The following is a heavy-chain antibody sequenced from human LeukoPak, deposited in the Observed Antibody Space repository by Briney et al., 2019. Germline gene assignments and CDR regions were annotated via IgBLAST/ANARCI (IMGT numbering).Heavy chain of an antibody. CDR2: IYYSGST. Sequence: PSETLSLTCTVSGGSISSYYWSWIRQPPGKGLEWIGYIYYSGSTNYNPSLKSRVTISVDTSKNQFSLKLSSVTAADTAVYYCARTPGYCSDGICYGSTFGMDVWGQGTTVTVSS. CDR1: GGSISSYY. D-gene: IGHD2-8*01. CDR3: ARTPGYCSDGICYGSTFGMDV. V-gene: IGHV4-59*01. J-gene: IGHJ6*02.